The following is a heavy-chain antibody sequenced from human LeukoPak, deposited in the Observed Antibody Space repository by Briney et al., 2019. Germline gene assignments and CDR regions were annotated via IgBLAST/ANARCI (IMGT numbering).Heavy chain of an antibody. CDR3: AGDDNGYGRNHY. CDR2: IYYSGST. V-gene: IGHV4-30-4*01. D-gene: IGHD5-12*01. CDR1: GGSINSGAYY. J-gene: IGHJ4*02. Sequence: SGTLSLTCTVSGGSINSGAYYWSWIRQSPGKGLEWTGYIYYSGSTYYNPSLRSRITISVDTSKNQFSLKLSSVTAADTAVYYCAGDDNGYGRNHYWGQGTLVTVSS.